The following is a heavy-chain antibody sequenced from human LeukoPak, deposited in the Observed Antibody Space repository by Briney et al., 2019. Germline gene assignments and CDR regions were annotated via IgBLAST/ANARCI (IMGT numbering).Heavy chain of an antibody. D-gene: IGHD6-13*01. CDR3: ARGGQQLVADY. Sequence: SGTLSLTCTVSGGSISSYYWSWIRQPPGKGLEWIGYIYYSGSTNYNPSLKSRVTILVDTSKNQFSLKVSSVTAADTAVYYCARGGQQLVADYWGQGTLVTVSS. CDR1: GGSISSYY. CDR2: IYYSGST. V-gene: IGHV4-59*01. J-gene: IGHJ4*02.